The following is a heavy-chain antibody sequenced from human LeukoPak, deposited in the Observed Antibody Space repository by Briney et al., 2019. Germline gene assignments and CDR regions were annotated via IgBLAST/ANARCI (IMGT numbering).Heavy chain of an antibody. J-gene: IGHJ5*02. Sequence: GGSLRLSCAASGFKLSKHWMTWVRQAPGKGLECVAIIKQDGSEKYYVNSVKGRFTISRDNAKNSLYLQMNSLRAEDTAVYYCAKDSSYCSGGSCYWGVNWFDPWGQGTLVTVSS. V-gene: IGHV3-7*03. CDR1: GFKLSKHW. D-gene: IGHD2-15*01. CDR2: IKQDGSEK. CDR3: AKDSSYCSGGSCYWGVNWFDP.